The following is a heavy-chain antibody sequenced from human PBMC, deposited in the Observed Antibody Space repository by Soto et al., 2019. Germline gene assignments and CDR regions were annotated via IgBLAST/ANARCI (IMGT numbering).Heavy chain of an antibody. CDR1: GGTFSSYA. Sequence: QVQLVQSGAEVKKPGSSVKVSCKASGGTFSSYAISWVRQAPGQGLEWMGGIIPIFGTANYAQKFQGRVTITGDESTSTAYMELSSLRSEDTAVDYCARERTSTVIKPDAFDIWGQGTMVSVSS. CDR3: ARERTSTVIKPDAFDI. CDR2: IIPIFGTA. V-gene: IGHV1-69*12. D-gene: IGHD3-22*01. J-gene: IGHJ3*02.